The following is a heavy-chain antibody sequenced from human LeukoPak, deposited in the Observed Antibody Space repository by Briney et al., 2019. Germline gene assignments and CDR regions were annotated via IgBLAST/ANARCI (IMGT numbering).Heavy chain of an antibody. CDR1: GFTFSSYW. CDR3: ARAVSRYDFWNYYYMDV. D-gene: IGHD3-3*01. V-gene: IGHV3-7*01. Sequence: PGGSLRLPCAASGFTFSSYWMSWVRQAPGKGLEWVANIKQDGSEKYYVDSVKGRFTISRDNAKNSLYLQMNSLRAEDTAVYYCARAVSRYDFWNYYYMDVWGKGTTVTVSS. J-gene: IGHJ6*03. CDR2: IKQDGSEK.